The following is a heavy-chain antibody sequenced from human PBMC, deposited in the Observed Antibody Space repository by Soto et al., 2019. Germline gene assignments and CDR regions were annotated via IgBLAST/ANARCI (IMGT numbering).Heavy chain of an antibody. V-gene: IGHV4-39*07. J-gene: IGHJ4*02. D-gene: IGHD2-8*02. CDR1: GGSISSSSYY. CDR3: ARDPTGGVPIDY. CDR2: IYYSGST. Sequence: SETLSLTCTVSGGSISSSSYYWGWIRQPPGKGLEWIGSIYYSGSTYYNPSLKSRVTISVDTSKNQFSLKLGSVTAADTAVYYCARDPTGGVPIDYWGQGTLVTVS.